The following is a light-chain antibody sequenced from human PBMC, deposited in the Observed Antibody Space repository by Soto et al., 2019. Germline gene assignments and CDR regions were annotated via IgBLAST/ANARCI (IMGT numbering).Light chain of an antibody. J-gene: IGKJ3*01. CDR1: QSVSGTY. Sequence: EIVLTQSPGTLSLSPGERATLSCRASQSVSGTYLAWYQQRPGQAPRLLIYDASSRATGIPDRFSGSGSGTDFTLSISRLEPEDFAVYYCQHFGNSPPLFTFGPGTKVDIK. CDR2: DAS. CDR3: QHFGNSPPLFT. V-gene: IGKV3-20*01.